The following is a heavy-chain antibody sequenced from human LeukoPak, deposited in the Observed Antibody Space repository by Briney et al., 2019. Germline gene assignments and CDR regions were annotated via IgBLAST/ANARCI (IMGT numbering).Heavy chain of an antibody. CDR3: ARDNISYYGNFDY. Sequence: HPGGSLRLSCAASGFTVSSNYMSWVRQAPGKGLEWVSVIYSGGSTYYADSVKGRFTISRDNSKNTLYLQMNSLRAEDTAVYYCARDNISYYGNFDYWGQGTLVTVSS. J-gene: IGHJ4*02. CDR2: IYSGGST. CDR1: GFTVSSNY. D-gene: IGHD3-10*01. V-gene: IGHV3-66*01.